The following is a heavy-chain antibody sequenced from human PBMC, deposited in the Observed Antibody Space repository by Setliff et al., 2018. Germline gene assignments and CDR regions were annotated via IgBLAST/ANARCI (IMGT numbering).Heavy chain of an antibody. CDR2: IYYSGTT. Sequence: SETLSLTCAVSDFSVGSVYYWGWIRQPPGRGLEWIANIYYSGTTHYSPSFESRVTMSVDTSKNQFSLNLKSVTAADTAVYFCARDGSYYDRGGNRTWFFDLWGRGTRVTVS. CDR3: ARDGSYYDRGGNRTWFFDL. D-gene: IGHD3-22*01. CDR1: DFSVGSVYY. V-gene: IGHV4-38-2*02. J-gene: IGHJ2*01.